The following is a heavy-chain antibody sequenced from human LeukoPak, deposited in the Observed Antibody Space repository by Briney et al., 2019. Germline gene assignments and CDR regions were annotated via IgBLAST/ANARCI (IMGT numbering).Heavy chain of an antibody. CDR1: GSTFSSYA. Sequence: GGSLRLSCAASGSTFSSYAMHWVRQAPGKGLEWVAVISYDGSNKYYADSVKGRFTISRDNSKNTLYLQMNSLRAEDTAVYYCLVVVVSHFDYWGQGTLVTVSS. V-gene: IGHV3-30*04. CDR3: LVVVVSHFDY. CDR2: ISYDGSNK. D-gene: IGHD3-22*01. J-gene: IGHJ4*02.